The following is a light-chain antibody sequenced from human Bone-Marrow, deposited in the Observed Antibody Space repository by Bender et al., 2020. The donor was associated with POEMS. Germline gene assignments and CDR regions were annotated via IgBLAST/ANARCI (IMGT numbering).Light chain of an antibody. CDR3: QSADKNGPWV. CDR1: NIGRKS. CDR2: TDN. J-gene: IGLJ3*02. V-gene: IGLV3-25*03. Sequence: SYVLTQPPSVSVAPGKTARITCGGDNIGRKSVHWYQQKPGQAPLLVIYTDNERPSGIPARFSGSSSGTTVTLTISGVQAEDEADYYCQSADKNGPWVFGGGTKLTVL.